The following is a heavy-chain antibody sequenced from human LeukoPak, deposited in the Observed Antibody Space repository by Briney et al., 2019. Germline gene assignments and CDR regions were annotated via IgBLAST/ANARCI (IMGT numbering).Heavy chain of an antibody. J-gene: IGHJ4*02. D-gene: IGHD3-10*01. CDR3: AIGLLWFGELLNY. Sequence: GASVKVSCKASGYTFTGYYMHWVRQAPGQGLEWMGWINPNSGGTNYAQKFQGRVTMTRNTSISTAYMELSSLRSEDTAVYYCAIGLLWFGELLNYWGQGTLVTVSS. V-gene: IGHV1-2*02. CDR1: GYTFTGYY. CDR2: INPNSGGT.